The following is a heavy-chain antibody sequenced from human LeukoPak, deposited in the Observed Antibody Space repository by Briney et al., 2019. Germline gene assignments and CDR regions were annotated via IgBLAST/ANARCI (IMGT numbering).Heavy chain of an antibody. CDR3: ARVLDGYKADY. J-gene: IGHJ4*02. CDR2: INHSGST. D-gene: IGHD5-24*01. CDR1: GGSFSGYY. V-gene: IGHV4-34*01. Sequence: PSETLSLTCAVYGGSFSGYYWSWIRQPPGKGLGWIGEINHSGSTNYNPSLKSRVTISADTSKNQFSLKLSSVTAADTAVYYCARVLDGYKADYWGQGTLVTVSS.